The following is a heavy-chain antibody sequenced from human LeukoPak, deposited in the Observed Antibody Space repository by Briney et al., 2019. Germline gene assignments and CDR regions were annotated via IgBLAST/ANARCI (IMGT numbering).Heavy chain of an antibody. CDR1: GDSISSYF. V-gene: IGHV4-30-4*08. Sequence: SETLSLTCTVSGDSISSYFWCWIRQPPGKGLEWIGYISYSGSTYFNPSLRSRVTISVDTSENQFSLKLSSVTAADTAVYYFARETYYYDSSGLPHYYMDVWGKGTTVTVSS. J-gene: IGHJ6*03. D-gene: IGHD3-22*01. CDR3: ARETYYYDSSGLPHYYMDV. CDR2: ISYSGST.